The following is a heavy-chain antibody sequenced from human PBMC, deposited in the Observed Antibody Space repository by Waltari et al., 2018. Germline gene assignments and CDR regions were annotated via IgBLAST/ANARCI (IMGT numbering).Heavy chain of an antibody. CDR2: IGYDGSNK. CDR1: GFTFSSYG. Sequence: QVQLVESGGGVVQPGRSLRLSCAASGFTFSSYGMHWVRQAPGKGLEWVAVIGYDGSNKYYADSVKGRFTISRDNSKNTRYLQMNSLRAEDTAVYYCARLSDYDLGEGYFDYWGQGTLVTVSS. J-gene: IGHJ4*02. CDR3: ARLSDYDLGEGYFDY. D-gene: IGHD3-16*01. V-gene: IGHV3-33*01.